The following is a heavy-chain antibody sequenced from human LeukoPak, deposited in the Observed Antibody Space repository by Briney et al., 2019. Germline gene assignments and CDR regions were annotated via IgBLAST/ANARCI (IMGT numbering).Heavy chain of an antibody. J-gene: IGHJ4*02. V-gene: IGHV1-2*02. CDR1: GYTFTGYY. CDR3: ARDHYYGSGTYPDY. CDR2: INPNSGDT. D-gene: IGHD3-10*01. Sequence: GASVKVSCKASGYTFTGYYMHWVRQAPGQGLEWMGWINPNSGDTNYAQKFQGRVTLTRDTSISTAYMDLSSLRSDDTAIYYCARDHYYGSGTYPDYWGQGTLVAVSS.